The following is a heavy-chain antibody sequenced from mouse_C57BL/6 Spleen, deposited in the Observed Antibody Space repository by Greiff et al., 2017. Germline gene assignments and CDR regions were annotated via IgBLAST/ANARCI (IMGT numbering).Heavy chain of an antibody. D-gene: IGHD3-2*02. J-gene: IGHJ2*01. CDR2: IDPETGGT. CDR3: TLDSSGYGY. CDR1: GYTFTDYE. V-gene: IGHV1-15*01. Sequence: QVHVKQSGAELVRPGASVTLSCKASGYTFTDYEMHWVKQTPVHGLEWIGAIDPETGGTAYNQKFKGKAILTADKSSSTAYMELRSLTSEDSAVYYCTLDSSGYGYWGQGTTLTVSS.